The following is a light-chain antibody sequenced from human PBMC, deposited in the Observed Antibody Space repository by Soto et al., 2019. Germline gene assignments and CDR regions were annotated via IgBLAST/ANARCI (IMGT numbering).Light chain of an antibody. CDR2: GAS. J-gene: IGKJ2*01. Sequence: EIVLTKSPGTLSLSPGERATLSCRASQSVSSSYLAWYQQKPGQAPRLLIYGASSRATGIPDRFSGSGSGTDFTLTISRLEPEDVAVYYCQQYGSSPPNTFGQGTKLEIK. CDR3: QQYGSSPPNT. V-gene: IGKV3-20*01. CDR1: QSVSSSY.